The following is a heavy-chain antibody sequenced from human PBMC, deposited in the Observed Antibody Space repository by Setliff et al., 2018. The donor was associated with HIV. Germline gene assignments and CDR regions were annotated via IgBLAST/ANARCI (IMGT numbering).Heavy chain of an antibody. CDR1: GDSVSSASYY. V-gene: IGHV4-61*01. CDR2: IYYSGTT. D-gene: IGHD3-22*01. Sequence: SETLSLTCTVSGDSVSSASYYWSWIRQPPGKGLEWIGYIYYSGTTKYNPSLKSRVTISVDTSKNQFSLKLSSVTAADTAVYYCASTSRRLGDSSGNEGAFDIWGQGTMVTVSS. CDR3: ASTSRRLGDSSGNEGAFDI. J-gene: IGHJ3*02.